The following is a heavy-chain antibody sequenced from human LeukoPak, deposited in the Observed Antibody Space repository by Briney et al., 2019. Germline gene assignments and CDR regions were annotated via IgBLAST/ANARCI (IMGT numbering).Heavy chain of an antibody. CDR2: INSDGSNT. D-gene: IGHD2-8*01. CDR3: AKHLLYAPTTPMDV. CDR1: GFSFSSYW. Sequence: GESLRPSCAASGFSFSSYWMHWVRQAPGKGLVWVSRINSDGSNTIYADSVKGRFTISRDNAKNTLYLQMNSLKAEDTAVYYCAKHLLYAPTTPMDVWGQGTTVTVSS. V-gene: IGHV3-74*01. J-gene: IGHJ6*02.